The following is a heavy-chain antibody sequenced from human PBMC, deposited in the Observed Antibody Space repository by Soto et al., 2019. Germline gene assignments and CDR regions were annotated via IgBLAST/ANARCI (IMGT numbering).Heavy chain of an antibody. CDR1: GFTFSSYS. D-gene: IGHD2-21*02. CDR3: ATAPLVVTALSDY. CDR2: IRSSSSTI. Sequence: GGSLRLSCAASGFTFSSYSMNWVRQAPGKGLEWVSYIRSSSSTIYYADSVKGRFTISRDNAKNSLYLQMNSLRDEDTAVYYCATAPLVVTALSDYWGQGTLVTVSS. J-gene: IGHJ4*02. V-gene: IGHV3-48*02.